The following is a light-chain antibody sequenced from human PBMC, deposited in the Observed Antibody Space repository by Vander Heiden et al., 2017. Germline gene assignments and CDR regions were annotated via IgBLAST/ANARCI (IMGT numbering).Light chain of an antibody. V-gene: IGKV1-5*01. CDR3: QQYKSYSTWT. J-gene: IGKJ1*01. CDR2: DAS. CDR1: QSISSW. Sequence: DIQMTQSPSTLSASVGDRVTITCRASQSISSWLAWYQQKPGKAPKLLIYDASSLESGVPSRFSGSGYGTEFTLTISSRQPDDFATYYCQQYKSYSTWTFGQGTKVEIK.